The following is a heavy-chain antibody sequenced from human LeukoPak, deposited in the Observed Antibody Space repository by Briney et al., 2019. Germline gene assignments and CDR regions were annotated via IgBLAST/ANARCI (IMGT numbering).Heavy chain of an antibody. CDR1: GFTFSSYT. CDR2: ISYDGSNK. V-gene: IGHV3-30-3*01. D-gene: IGHD1-26*01. CDR3: ARDKRLSGSSTDDAFDI. J-gene: IGHJ3*02. Sequence: GGSLRLSCAASGFTFSSYTMHWVRQAPGKGLEWVAVISYDGSNKYYADSVKGRFSVSRDNAKNSLFLQMSSLRAEDTAVYYCARDKRLSGSSTDDAFDIWGQGTVVTVSS.